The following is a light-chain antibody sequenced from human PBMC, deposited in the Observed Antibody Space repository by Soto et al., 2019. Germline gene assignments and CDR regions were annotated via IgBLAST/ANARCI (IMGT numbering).Light chain of an antibody. Sequence: QSVLTQPTSVSVAPGQRVTISCTGASSNIGAGYDVHWYQQFPGTGPKLLIYANTNRPSGVPDRFSGSKSDTSASLAITGLQAEDEADYYFQSYDTSLSARVFGGGTKVTVL. J-gene: IGLJ3*02. CDR1: SSNIGAGYD. CDR2: ANT. CDR3: QSYDTSLSARV. V-gene: IGLV1-40*01.